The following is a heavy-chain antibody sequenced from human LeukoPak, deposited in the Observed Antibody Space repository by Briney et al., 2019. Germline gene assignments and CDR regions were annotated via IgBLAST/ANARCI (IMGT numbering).Heavy chain of an antibody. V-gene: IGHV4-34*01. CDR1: GGSFSGYY. J-gene: IGHJ6*02. CDR2: INHSGST. CDR3: ARVRLAAIGHYYYGTDV. D-gene: IGHD5-18*01. Sequence: PSETLSLTCAVYGGSFSGYYWSWIRQPPGKGLEWIGEINHSGSTNYNPSLKSRVTISVDTSKNQFSLKLSSVTAADTAVYYCARVRLAAIGHYYYGTDVWGQGTTVTVSS.